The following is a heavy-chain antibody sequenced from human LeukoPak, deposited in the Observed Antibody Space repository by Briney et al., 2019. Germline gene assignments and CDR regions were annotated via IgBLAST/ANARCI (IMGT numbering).Heavy chain of an antibody. CDR2: ISYDGSNK. J-gene: IGHJ4*02. D-gene: IGHD1-26*01. Sequence: PGGSLRLSCAASGFTFSSYAMHWVRQAPGKGLEWVAVISYDGSNKYYADSVKGRFTISRDNSKNTLYLQMNSLRAEDTAVYYCAREYRGGTSYFDYWGQGTLVTVSS. V-gene: IGHV3-30-3*01. CDR3: AREYRGGTSYFDY. CDR1: GFTFSSYA.